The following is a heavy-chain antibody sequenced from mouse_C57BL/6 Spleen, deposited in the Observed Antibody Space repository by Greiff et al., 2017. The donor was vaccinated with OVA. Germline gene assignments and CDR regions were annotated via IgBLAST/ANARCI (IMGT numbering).Heavy chain of an antibody. D-gene: IGHD1-1*01. CDR2: IYPGSGST. J-gene: IGHJ4*01. Sequence: QVQLKQPGAELVKPGASVKMSCKASGYTFTSYWITWVKQRPGQGLEWIGDIYPGSGSTNYNEKFKSKATLTVATSSSTAYMQLSSLTSEDSAVYYCASATTVVPYAMDYWGQGTSVTVSS. CDR3: ASATTVVPYAMDY. CDR1: GYTFTSYW. V-gene: IGHV1-55*01.